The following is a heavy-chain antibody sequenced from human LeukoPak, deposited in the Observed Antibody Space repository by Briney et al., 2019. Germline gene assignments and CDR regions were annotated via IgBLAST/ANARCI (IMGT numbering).Heavy chain of an antibody. Sequence: PGGSLRLSCAASGFTFSSYGMHWVRQAPGKGLEWVAVISYDGSNKYYADSVKGRFTISRDNSKNTLYLQMNSLRAEDTAVYYCARDRDGFNSSPFESWGQGTLVTVSS. J-gene: IGHJ4*02. CDR2: ISYDGSNK. CDR3: ARDRDGFNSSPFES. D-gene: IGHD5-24*01. V-gene: IGHV3-30*03. CDR1: GFTFSSYG.